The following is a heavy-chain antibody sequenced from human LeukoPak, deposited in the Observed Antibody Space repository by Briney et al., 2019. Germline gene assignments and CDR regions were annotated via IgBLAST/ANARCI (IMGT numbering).Heavy chain of an antibody. Sequence: GGSLRLSCAASGFSVSTNFMSWVRQAPGKGLEWVSSFYGGGSTRYVDSVKGRFTTSRDHSKNTMYLQMNSLRVEDTAVYYCARYYDSSGYTQGAFDIWDQGTMVTVS. CDR3: ARYYDSSGYTQGAFDI. CDR1: GFSVSTNF. CDR2: FYGGGST. J-gene: IGHJ3*02. D-gene: IGHD3-22*01. V-gene: IGHV3-66*02.